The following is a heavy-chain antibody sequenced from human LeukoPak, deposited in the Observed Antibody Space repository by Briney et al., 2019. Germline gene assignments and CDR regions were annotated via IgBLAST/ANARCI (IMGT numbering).Heavy chain of an antibody. V-gene: IGHV4-34*01. CDR2: INHSGRA. D-gene: IGHD3-10*01. Sequence: SETLSLTCDVHGGSFRGYSWNRIRQPPGKGLEWIGEINHSGRAKYNPSLKSRVTISVDTSKNQVSLKLSSVTAADTAVYYCARGFGSGRWLGYWGQGTLVTVSS. CDR3: ARGFGSGRWLGY. J-gene: IGHJ4*02. CDR1: GGSFRGYS.